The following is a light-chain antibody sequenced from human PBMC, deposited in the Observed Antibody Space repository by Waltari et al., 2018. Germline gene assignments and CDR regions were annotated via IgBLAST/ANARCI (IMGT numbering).Light chain of an antibody. V-gene: IGLV2-14*01. CDR1: SSHVGGYNY. CDR2: EVS. Sequence: QSALTQPASVSGSPGQSITISCTGTSSHVGGYNYASWYQPHPGKAPNLMIYEVSNRPSGVSNRFSGSKSGNTASLTISGLQAEDEADYYCSSYTSSSTLVVFGGGTKLTVL. J-gene: IGLJ2*01. CDR3: SSYTSSSTLVV.